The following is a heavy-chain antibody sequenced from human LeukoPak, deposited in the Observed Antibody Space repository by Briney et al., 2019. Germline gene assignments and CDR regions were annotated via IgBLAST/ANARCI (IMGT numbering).Heavy chain of an antibody. D-gene: IGHD3-10*01. CDR3: ASRWGSGSYKAGLNWFDP. Sequence: SGTLSLTCAVYGGSFSGYYWSWIRQPPGEGLEWIGEINHSGSTNYNPSLKSRVTISVDTSKNQFSLKLSSVTAADTAVYYCASRWGSGSYKAGLNWFDPWGQGTLVTVSS. V-gene: IGHV4-34*01. CDR1: GGSFSGYY. CDR2: INHSGST. J-gene: IGHJ5*02.